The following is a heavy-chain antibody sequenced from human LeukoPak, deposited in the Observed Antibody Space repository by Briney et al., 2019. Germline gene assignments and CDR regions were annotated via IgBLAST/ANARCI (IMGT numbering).Heavy chain of an antibody. CDR3: ARDHRRDYGDYHFDY. CDR2: IYYSGST. CDR1: GGSISSYY. V-gene: IGHV4-59*12. Sequence: SSETLSLTCTVSGGSISSYYWSWIRQPPGKGLEWIGYIYYSGSTNYNPSLKSRVTISVDTSKNQFSLKLTSLTAADTAVYYCARDHRRDYGDYHFDYWGQGTLVTVSS. J-gene: IGHJ4*02. D-gene: IGHD4-17*01.